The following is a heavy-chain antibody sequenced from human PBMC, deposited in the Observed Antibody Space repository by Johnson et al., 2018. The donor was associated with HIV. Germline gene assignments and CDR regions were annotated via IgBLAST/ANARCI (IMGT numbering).Heavy chain of an antibody. CDR3: AKDSFFYDSAFDI. V-gene: IGHV3-30-3*01. J-gene: IGHJ3*02. CDR2: ISYDGNNK. Sequence: QMQLVESGGGVVQPGTSLRLSCAASGFTFSSYALHWVRQAPGKGLEWVAVISYDGNNKYYADSVKGRFTISRDNSKNTLYLQMNSLRAEDTAVYYCAKDSFFYDSAFDIWGQGTMVTVSS. CDR1: GFTFSSYA. D-gene: IGHD3-22*01.